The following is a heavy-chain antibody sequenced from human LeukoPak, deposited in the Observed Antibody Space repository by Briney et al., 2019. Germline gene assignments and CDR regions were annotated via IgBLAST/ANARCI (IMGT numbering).Heavy chain of an antibody. CDR3: TTNYSGTFYSFDY. Sequence: PRGSLRLSCTASGFTFSNVWMSLGRQAPGKGLEWDGRIKSKIHGGTTDYAAPVTGRFSISVDDSTNTLYLQMNSLKTEDTAVYYCTTNYSGTFYSFDYWGQGTLVTVSS. CDR2: IKSKIHGGTT. V-gene: IGHV3-15*05. J-gene: IGHJ4*02. D-gene: IGHD1-26*01. CDR1: GFTFSNVW.